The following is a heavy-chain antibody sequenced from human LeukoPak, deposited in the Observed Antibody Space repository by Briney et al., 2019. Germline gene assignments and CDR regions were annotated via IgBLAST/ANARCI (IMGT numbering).Heavy chain of an antibody. V-gene: IGHV1-69*04. CDR2: IIPIFGIA. J-gene: IGHJ4*02. D-gene: IGHD1-14*01. Sequence: SVKVSCKASGGTFSSYAISWVRQAPGQGLEWMGRIIPIFGIANYAQKFQGRVTITADKPTSTAYMELSSLRSEDTAVYYCARAFAKTGKYYFDYWGQGTLVTVSS. CDR3: ARAFAKTGKYYFDY. CDR1: GGTFSSYA.